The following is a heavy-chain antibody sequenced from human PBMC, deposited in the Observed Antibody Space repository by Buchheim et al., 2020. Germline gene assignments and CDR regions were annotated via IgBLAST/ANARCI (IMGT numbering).Heavy chain of an antibody. V-gene: IGHV4-39*01. Sequence: VQLLESGGGLVQPGGSLRLSCAASGFTFSSYAMSWVRQAPGKGLEWIGSIYYSGRTYYNPSLKSRVTISVDTSQNQFSLQLSSVTAADTAVYYCARHWGDYDPDYEGKHFDYWGQGTL. CDR1: GFTFSSYA. CDR2: IYYSGRT. D-gene: IGHD3-16*01. CDR3: ARHWGDYDPDYEGKHFDY. J-gene: IGHJ4*02.